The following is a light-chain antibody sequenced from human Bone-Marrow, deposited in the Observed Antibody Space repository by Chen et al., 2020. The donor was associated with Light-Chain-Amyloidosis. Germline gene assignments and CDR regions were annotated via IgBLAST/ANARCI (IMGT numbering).Light chain of an antibody. Sequence: SYELTQPPSVSVSPGQTARITCSGDDLPTKYAYWYQQKPGQAPVLGIHRDTERPSGISERFSGSSSETTATLTIRGVQAEDEADYHCQSADSSGTYEVIFGGGTKLTVL. V-gene: IGLV3-25*03. CDR2: RDT. CDR3: QSADSSGTYEVI. CDR1: DLPTKY. J-gene: IGLJ2*01.